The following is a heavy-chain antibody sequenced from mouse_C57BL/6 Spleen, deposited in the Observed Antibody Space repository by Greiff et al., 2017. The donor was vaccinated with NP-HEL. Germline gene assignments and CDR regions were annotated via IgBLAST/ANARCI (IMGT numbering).Heavy chain of an antibody. D-gene: IGHD2-2*01. V-gene: IGHV1-26*01. CDR1: GYTFTDYY. CDR2: INPNNGGT. Sequence: VQLQQSGPELVKPGASVKISCKASGYTFTDYYMNWVKQSHGKSLEWIGDINPNNGGTSYNQKFKGKATLTVDKSSSTAYMELRSLTSEDSAVYYCARFPMVTTGGWFAYWGQGTLVTVSA. J-gene: IGHJ3*01. CDR3: ARFPMVTTGGWFAY.